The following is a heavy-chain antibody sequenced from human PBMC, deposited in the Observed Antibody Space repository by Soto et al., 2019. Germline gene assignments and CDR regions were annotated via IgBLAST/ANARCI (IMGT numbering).Heavy chain of an antibody. CDR1: GFTFSSCW. J-gene: IGHJ4*02. CDR2: ISSDGSTT. CDR3: ASLYSSAWARDH. D-gene: IGHD6-19*01. Sequence: GGSLRLSCAASGFTFSSCWMLWVRQAPGKGLVWVSRISSDGSTTNYADSVKGRFTISRDNAKNTLYLQMNNLRAEDTAVYYCASLYSSAWARDHWGQGTLVTVSS. V-gene: IGHV3-74*01.